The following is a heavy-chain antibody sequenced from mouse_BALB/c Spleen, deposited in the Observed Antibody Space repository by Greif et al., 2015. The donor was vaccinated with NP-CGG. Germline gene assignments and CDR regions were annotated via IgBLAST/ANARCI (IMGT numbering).Heavy chain of an antibody. J-gene: IGHJ3*01. CDR2: IDPENGDT. D-gene: IGHD1-1*01. CDR3: NYYGSTWFAY. CDR1: GFNIKDYY. V-gene: IGHV14-4*02. Sequence: VQLKESGAELVRSGASVKLSCTASGFNIKDYYMHWVKQRPEQGLEWIGWIDPENGDTEYAPKFQGKATMTADTSSNTAYLQLSSLTSEDTAVYYCNYYGSTWFAYWGQGTLVTVSA.